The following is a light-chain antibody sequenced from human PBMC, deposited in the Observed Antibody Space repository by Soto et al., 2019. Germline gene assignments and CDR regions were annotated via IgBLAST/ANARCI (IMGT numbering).Light chain of an antibody. CDR3: QQYGRSPGT. Sequence: EIVLTQSPGTLSLSPGERATLSCRASQSVSSSYFAWYQHKPGQAPRLLIYGASSRATGIPDRFSGSGSGTDFTLTISRLEPEDFAVYYCQQYGRSPGTFGQGTKLEIK. J-gene: IGKJ2*01. CDR2: GAS. V-gene: IGKV3-20*01. CDR1: QSVSSSY.